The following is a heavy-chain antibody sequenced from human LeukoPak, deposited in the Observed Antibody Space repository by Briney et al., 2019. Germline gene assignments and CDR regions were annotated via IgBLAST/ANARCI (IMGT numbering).Heavy chain of an antibody. V-gene: IGHV1-18*01. CDR2: ISAYNGNT. J-gene: IGHJ4*02. Sequence: GASVKVSCKVSGYTLTELSMHWVRQAPGQGLEWMGWISAYNGNTNYAQKLQGRVTMTTDTSTSTAYMELRSLRSDDTAVYYCARGVPRVINYWGQGTLVTVSS. D-gene: IGHD3-22*01. CDR3: ARGVPRVINY. CDR1: GYTLTELS.